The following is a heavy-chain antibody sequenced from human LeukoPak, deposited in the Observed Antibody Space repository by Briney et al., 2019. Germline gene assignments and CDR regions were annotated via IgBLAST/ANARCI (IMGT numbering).Heavy chain of an antibody. V-gene: IGHV3-7*03. J-gene: IGHJ3*01. CDR3: ARDFPGIGRGTFDF. D-gene: IGHD3-10*01. CDR2: ISQDGSDT. CDR1: GFIFNTFW. Sequence: PGGSLRLSCAASGFIFNTFWMNWVRLTPGKGLEWVAKISQDGSDTYYVDSVKGRFFVSRDNARNLVYLQMNSLRVDDTAVYYCARDFPGIGRGTFDFWGQGTIIIVSS.